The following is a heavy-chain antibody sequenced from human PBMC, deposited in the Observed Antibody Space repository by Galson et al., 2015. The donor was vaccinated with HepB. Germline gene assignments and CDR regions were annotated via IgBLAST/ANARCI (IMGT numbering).Heavy chain of an antibody. J-gene: IGHJ6*02. CDR3: ARDGAGGFGENGLDV. Sequence: SLRLSCAASGFTFSRFGMHWVRQAPGKGLEWVAVIWYDGSNKKYEDSVKGRFIISRDNSKNTVHLQMNSLRAEDTAVYYCARDGAGGFGENGLDVWGQGTTVTVSS. CDR2: IWYDGSNK. D-gene: IGHD3-10*01. CDR1: GFTFSRFG. V-gene: IGHV3-33*01.